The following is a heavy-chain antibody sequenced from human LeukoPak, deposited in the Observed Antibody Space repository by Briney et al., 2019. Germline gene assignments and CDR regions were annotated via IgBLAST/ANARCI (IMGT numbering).Heavy chain of an antibody. D-gene: IGHD2-15*01. CDR3: ARGVDPWPWYFDL. CDR1: GYTFTSYG. J-gene: IGHJ2*01. V-gene: IGHV1-18*01. Sequence: GASVKVSCKASGYTFTSYGITWVRQAPGQGLEWMGWISAYNGNTNYAQKFRGRVTMTTDTSTSTAYIELRSLRSDDTAVYYCARGVDPWPWYFDLWGRGTLVTVSS. CDR2: ISAYNGNT.